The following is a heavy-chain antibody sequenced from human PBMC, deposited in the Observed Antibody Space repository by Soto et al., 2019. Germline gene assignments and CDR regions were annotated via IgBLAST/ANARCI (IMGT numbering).Heavy chain of an antibody. J-gene: IGHJ3*02. CDR2: IYYSGST. V-gene: IGHV4-39*01. CDR3: ARQHCSGGSCYLFPYDAFDI. D-gene: IGHD2-15*01. Sequence: QLQLQESGPGLVKPSETLSLTCTVSGGSISSSSYYWGWIRQPPGKGLEWIGSIYYSGSTYYNPSLKSRVTLSVDTSKHQFSLKLSSVTAADTAVYYCARQHCSGGSCYLFPYDAFDIWGQGTMVTVSS. CDR1: GGSISSSSYY.